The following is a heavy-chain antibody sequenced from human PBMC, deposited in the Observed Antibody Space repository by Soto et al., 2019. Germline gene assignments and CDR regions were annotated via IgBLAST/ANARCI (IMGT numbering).Heavy chain of an antibody. CDR1: GFTFSSYA. CDR3: ARGELETADMYYYYGMDV. V-gene: IGHV3-30-3*01. CDR2: ISYDGSNK. Sequence: GGSLRLSCAASGFTFSSYAMHWVRQAPGKGLEWVAVISYDGSNKYYADSVKGRFTISRDNSKNTLYLQMNSLRAKDTAVYYCARGELETADMYYYYGMDVWGQGTTVTVSS. J-gene: IGHJ6*02. D-gene: IGHD1-1*01.